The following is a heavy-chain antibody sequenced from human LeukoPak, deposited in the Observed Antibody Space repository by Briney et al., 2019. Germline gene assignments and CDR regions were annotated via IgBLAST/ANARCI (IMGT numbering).Heavy chain of an antibody. V-gene: IGHV3-23*01. CDR3: AKARRIQLWLS. J-gene: IGHJ5*02. Sequence: GGPLRLSCAASGFTFSSYAMSWVRQAPGKGLEWVSGISGSGGSTYYADSVKGRFTISRDNSKNTLYLQMISLRAKDTAVYYCAKARRIQLWLSWGQGTLVTVSS. CDR2: ISGSGGST. D-gene: IGHD5-18*01. CDR1: GFTFSSYA.